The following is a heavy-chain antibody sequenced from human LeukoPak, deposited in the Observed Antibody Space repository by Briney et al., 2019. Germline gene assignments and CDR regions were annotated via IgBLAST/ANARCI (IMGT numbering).Heavy chain of an antibody. J-gene: IGHJ5*02. V-gene: IGHV4-38-2*02. Sequence: SETLSLTCTVSGYSISSGYYWGWIRQSPGKGLEWIGSIYNSGSTYYDPSLKSRVTISIDTSKNQFSLKLSSVTAADTAVYYCAREYRSSWYLNWFDPWGQGTLVTVSS. CDR2: IYNSGST. D-gene: IGHD6-13*01. CDR3: AREYRSSWYLNWFDP. CDR1: GYSISSGYY.